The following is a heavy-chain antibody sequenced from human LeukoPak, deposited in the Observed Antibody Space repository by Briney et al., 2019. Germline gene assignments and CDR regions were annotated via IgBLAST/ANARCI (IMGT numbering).Heavy chain of an antibody. D-gene: IGHD1-1*01. CDR2: INHSGST. Sequence: PSETLSLTCAVYGGSFSGYYWSWIRQPPGKGLEWIGEINHSGSTNYNPSLKSRVTISVDTSKNQFSLKLSSVTAADTAVYYCARHALNLNDDAFDYWGQGTLVTVSS. CDR1: GGSFSGYY. CDR3: ARHALNLNDDAFDY. V-gene: IGHV4-34*01. J-gene: IGHJ4*02.